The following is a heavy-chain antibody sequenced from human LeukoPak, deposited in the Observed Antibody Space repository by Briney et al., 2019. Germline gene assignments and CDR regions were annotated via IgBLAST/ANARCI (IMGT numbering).Heavy chain of an antibody. D-gene: IGHD3-9*01. CDR2: INSVSSHI. V-gene: IGHV3-21*01. CDR1: GFSLTSSA. J-gene: IGHJ4*02. CDR3: TRDPTYYLRYGYFDF. Sequence: GGSLRLSCAASGFSLTSSAMNWVRQAPGKGLEWVSSINSVSSHIYYANSVRGRFTISRDNAKNSLYLQMSSLTAEDTAVYYCTRDPTYYLRYGYFDFWGQGVLVTVSS.